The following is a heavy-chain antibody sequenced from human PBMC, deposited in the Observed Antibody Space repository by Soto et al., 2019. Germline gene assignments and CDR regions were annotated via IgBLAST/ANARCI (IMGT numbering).Heavy chain of an antibody. Sequence: EVQLLESGGGLVQPGGSLRLSCAASGFSFNTYAMSWVRQARGKGPEWVSTVSASGGSTYSADSVKGRFTISRDNSKNTGQLQMSRLRAEETAVYYCAKTMGDCSGGSCYGAYSMDVWGQGITVTVSS. J-gene: IGHJ6*02. D-gene: IGHD2-15*01. CDR3: AKTMGDCSGGSCYGAYSMDV. V-gene: IGHV3-23*01. CDR2: VSASGGST. CDR1: GFSFNTYA.